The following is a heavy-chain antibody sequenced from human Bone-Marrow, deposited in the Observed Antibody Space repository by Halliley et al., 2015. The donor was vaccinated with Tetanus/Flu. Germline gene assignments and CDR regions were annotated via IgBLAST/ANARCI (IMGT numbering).Heavy chain of an antibody. V-gene: IGHV4-39*07. D-gene: IGHD2-2*01. CDR2: FYSGSP. CDR3: ARFCSSTTCPTRAFDM. J-gene: IGHJ3*02. Sequence: FYSGSPFSSPALKSRATISVDTSGSQFSLSLASVTAADTAVYYCARFCSSTTCPTRAFDMWGQGTMVTVSS.